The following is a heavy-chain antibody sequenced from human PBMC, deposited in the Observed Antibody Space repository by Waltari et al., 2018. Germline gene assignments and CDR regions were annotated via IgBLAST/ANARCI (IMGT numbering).Heavy chain of an antibody. CDR2: LSGRGGST. J-gene: IGHJ4*02. Sequence: EVQLLESGGGLVQPGGSLRLSCAASGFTFSSYGMSWVRQAPGKGLEWVSTLSGRGGSTDYADSVKCRFTISRDNSKNILYLQMNSLRAEDTAVYYCAKDLGIRSYYDILSGYYPFDYWGQGTLVTVSS. CDR3: AKDLGIRSYYDILSGYYPFDY. D-gene: IGHD3-9*01. CDR1: GFTFSSYG. V-gene: IGHV3-23*01.